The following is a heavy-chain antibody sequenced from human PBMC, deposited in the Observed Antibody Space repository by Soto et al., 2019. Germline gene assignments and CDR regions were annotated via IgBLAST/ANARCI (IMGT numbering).Heavy chain of an antibody. V-gene: IGHV1-8*01. CDR2: MVPDSGRT. CDR1: GYTFTSYD. J-gene: IGHJ4*02. Sequence: ASVKVSCKASGYTFTSYDINWVRQATGQGLEWMGWMVPDSGRTGYAKKYQGRVTMTRNTSTSTAYMELNSLTNEDTAVHYCARGDQFGFGVDYWGQGTPVTVSS. CDR3: ARGDQFGFGVDY. D-gene: IGHD3-10*01.